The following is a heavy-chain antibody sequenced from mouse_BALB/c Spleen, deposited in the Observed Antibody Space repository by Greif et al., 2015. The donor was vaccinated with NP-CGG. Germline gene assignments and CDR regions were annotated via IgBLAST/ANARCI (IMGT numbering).Heavy chain of an antibody. Sequence: LVESGAELARPGASVKMSCKASGYTFTSYTMHWVKQRPGQGLEWIGYINPSSGYTNYNQKFKDKATLTADKSSSTAYMQLSSLTSEDSAVYYCARFNGSPFDYWGQGTTLTVSS. CDR3: ARFNGSPFDY. J-gene: IGHJ2*01. V-gene: IGHV1-4*01. CDR2: INPSSGYT. D-gene: IGHD2-2*01. CDR1: GYTFTSYT.